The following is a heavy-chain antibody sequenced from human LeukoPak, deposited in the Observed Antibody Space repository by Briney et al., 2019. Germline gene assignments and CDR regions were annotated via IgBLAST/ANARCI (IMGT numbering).Heavy chain of an antibody. V-gene: IGHV1-18*01. CDR1: GYTFTSYG. D-gene: IGHD2-2*01. Sequence: ASVKVSCKASGYTFTSYGISWVRQAPGQGVEWMGWISAYNGNTNYAQKLQGRVTMTTDTSTSPAYMELRSLRSDDTAVYYCARASPWYQLLWDYYFDYWGQGTLVTVSS. J-gene: IGHJ4*02. CDR2: ISAYNGNT. CDR3: ARASPWYQLLWDYYFDY.